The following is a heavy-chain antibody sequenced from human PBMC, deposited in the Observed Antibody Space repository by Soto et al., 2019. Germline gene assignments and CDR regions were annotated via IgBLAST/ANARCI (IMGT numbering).Heavy chain of an antibody. Sequence: SETPSITCTVCGCSICSYYWSWIRQPPGKGLEWIGYIYYSGSTNYNPSLKSRVTISVDTSKNQFSLKLSSVTAADTAVYYCAREGSYKNYYYYGMDVWGQGTTVTVSS. J-gene: IGHJ6*02. CDR3: AREGSYKNYYYYGMDV. D-gene: IGHD2-15*01. CDR1: GCSICSYY. V-gene: IGHV4-59*01. CDR2: IYYSGST.